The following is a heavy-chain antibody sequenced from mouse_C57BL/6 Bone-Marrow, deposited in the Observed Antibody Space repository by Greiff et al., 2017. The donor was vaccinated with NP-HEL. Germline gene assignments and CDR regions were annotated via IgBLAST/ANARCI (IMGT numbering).Heavy chain of an antibody. J-gene: IGHJ3*01. V-gene: IGHV1-62-2*01. D-gene: IGHD2-4*01. Sequence: VKLQQSGAELVKPGASVKLSCKASGYTFTEYTIHWVKQRSGQGLEWIGWFYPGSGSIKYNEKFKDKATLTADKSSSTVYMELSRLTSEDSAVYFCARHEGGYYDYPPWFAYWGQGTLVTVSA. CDR2: FYPGSGSI. CDR3: ARHEGGYYDYPPWFAY. CDR1: GYTFTEYT.